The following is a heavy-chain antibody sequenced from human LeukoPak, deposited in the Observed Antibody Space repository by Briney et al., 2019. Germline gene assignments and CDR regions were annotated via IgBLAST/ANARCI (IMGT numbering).Heavy chain of an antibody. D-gene: IGHD1-1*01. CDR1: GFTFSGYW. CDR3: VRVGNGRNHGFWGY. Sequence: PGGSLGLSCAASGFTFSGYWMHWVRQAPGKGLVWVSRINMDGSSTDYADSVKGRFTISRDNARNTVHLQMNSLRAEDTALYYCVRVGNGRNHGFWGYWGQGTLVTVSS. CDR2: INMDGSST. V-gene: IGHV3-74*01. J-gene: IGHJ4*02.